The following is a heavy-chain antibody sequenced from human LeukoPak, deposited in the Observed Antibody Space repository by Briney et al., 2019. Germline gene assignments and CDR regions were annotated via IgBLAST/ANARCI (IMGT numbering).Heavy chain of an antibody. V-gene: IGHV3-23*01. J-gene: IGHJ4*02. CDR1: GFTSSSYA. CDR3: AADIPDVVVPAAIEDY. D-gene: IGHD2-2*02. CDR2: ISGSGGST. Sequence: QPGGSLRLSCAASGFTSSSYAMSWVRQAPGKGLEWVSAISGSGGSTYYADSVKGRFTISRDNSKNTLYLQMNSLRAEDTAVYYCAADIPDVVVPAAIEDYWGQGTLVTVSS.